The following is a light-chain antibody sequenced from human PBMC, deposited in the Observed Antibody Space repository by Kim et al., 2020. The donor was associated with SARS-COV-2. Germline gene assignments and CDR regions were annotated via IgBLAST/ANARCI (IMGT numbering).Light chain of an antibody. CDR3: QQHNYWRA. CDR2: GAT. Sequence: SVATGERPTLTGRASHSISNKLCWYQQNPGQARRVLIYGATTRAAGIPARFSGRGAGTEFTLTISSLQSDDFANYYCQQHNYWRAFGQGTRLEIK. V-gene: IGKV3-15*01. CDR1: HSISNK. J-gene: IGKJ5*01.